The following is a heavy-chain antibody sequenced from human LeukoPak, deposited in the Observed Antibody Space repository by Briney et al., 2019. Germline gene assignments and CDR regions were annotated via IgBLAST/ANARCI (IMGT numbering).Heavy chain of an antibody. CDR1: GGSFSGYY. Sequence: SETLSLTCAVYGGSFSGYYWSWIRQPPGKGLEWIGEINHSGSTNYNPSLKSRVTISVDTSKNQFSLKLSSVTAADTAVYYCARHEFGDLIVDYWGQGTLVTVSS. CDR2: INHSGST. J-gene: IGHJ4*02. D-gene: IGHD3-22*01. V-gene: IGHV4-34*01. CDR3: ARHEFGDLIVDY.